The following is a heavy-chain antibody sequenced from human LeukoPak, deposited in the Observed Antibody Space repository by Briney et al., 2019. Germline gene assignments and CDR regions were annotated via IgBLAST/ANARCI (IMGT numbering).Heavy chain of an antibody. CDR3: AGSILTGYPNFDY. CDR2: ISSSSSSI. J-gene: IGHJ4*02. CDR1: GFTFSSYS. D-gene: IGHD3-9*01. V-gene: IGHV3-48*04. Sequence: PGGSLRLSCAASGFTFSSYSMNWVRQAPGKGLEWVSYISSSSSSIYDADSVRGRFTISRDNAKNPLYLQMNSLRAEDTAVYYCAGSILTGYPNFDYWGQGTLVTVSS.